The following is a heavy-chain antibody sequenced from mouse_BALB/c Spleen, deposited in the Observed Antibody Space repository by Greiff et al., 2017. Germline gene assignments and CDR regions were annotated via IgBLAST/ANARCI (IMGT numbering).Heavy chain of an antibody. CDR2: ISDGGSYT. J-gene: IGHJ4*01. D-gene: IGHD2-4*01. CDR1: GFTFSDYY. CDR3: AIDHCITTGQYYAMDY. Sequence: EVQRVESGGGLVKPGGSLKLSCAASGFTFSDYYMYWVRQTPEKRLEWVATISDGGSYTYYPDSVKERFTISRDNAKNNLYLQMSSLKSEDTAMYYCAIDHCITTGQYYAMDYWGQGTSVTVAS. V-gene: IGHV5-4*02.